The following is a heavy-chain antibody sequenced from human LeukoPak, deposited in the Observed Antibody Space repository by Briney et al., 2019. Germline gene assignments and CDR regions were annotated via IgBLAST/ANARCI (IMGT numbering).Heavy chain of an antibody. V-gene: IGHV3-30*02. CDR1: GFTFSSDG. Sequence: PGGALRHACTASGFTFSSDGRGWGRQAGGKGGGWVAFIWYDGINQQYADSVQAPFTISRDNSGNPVFLQMTSLRPEDTAVYYCAKGDSPDPFEHSGPGTLVTVSS. CDR2: IWYDGINQ. CDR3: AKGDSPDPFEH. J-gene: IGHJ4*02. D-gene: IGHD3-22*01.